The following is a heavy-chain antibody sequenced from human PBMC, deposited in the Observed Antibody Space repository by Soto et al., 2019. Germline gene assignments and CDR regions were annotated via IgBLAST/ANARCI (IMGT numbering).Heavy chain of an antibody. J-gene: IGHJ6*02. CDR1: GGTFSSYA. CDR3: ARDESIAAAGNGVYYGMDV. V-gene: IGHV1-69*06. CDR2: IIPIFGTA. D-gene: IGHD6-13*01. Sequence: ASVKVSCKASGGTFSSYAISWVRQAPGQGLEWMGGIIPIFGTANYAQKFQGRVTITADKSTSTAYMELSSLRSEDTAVYYCARDESIAAAGNGVYYGMDVWGQGTTVTVSS.